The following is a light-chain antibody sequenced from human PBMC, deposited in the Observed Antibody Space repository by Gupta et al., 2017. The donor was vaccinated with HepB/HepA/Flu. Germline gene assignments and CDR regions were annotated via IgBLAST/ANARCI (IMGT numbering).Light chain of an antibody. Sequence: SSGLTQDPAVSVALGQTVTITCQGDILRSYYASWYQQKPEPDPVRRFFGKNSRPSGIPDRFSGSTSGNTASFTITGAQAEDEADDDCHSRGSSTNPVVFGGGTKLTVL. V-gene: IGLV3-19*01. CDR1: ILRSYY. J-gene: IGLJ2*01. CDR2: GKN. CDR3: HSRGSSTNPVV.